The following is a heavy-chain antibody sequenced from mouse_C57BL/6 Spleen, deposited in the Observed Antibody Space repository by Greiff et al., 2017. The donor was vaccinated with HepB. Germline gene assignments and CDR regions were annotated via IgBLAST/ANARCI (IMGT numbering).Heavy chain of an antibody. CDR1: GFTFSSYT. CDR3: ARREVTAYAMDY. CDR2: ISGGGGNT. Sequence: LVESGGGLVKPGGSLKLSCAASGFTFSSYTMSWVRQTPEKRLEWVATISGGGGNTYYPDSVKGRFTISRDNAKNTLYLQMSSLRSEDTALYYCARREVTAYAMDYWGQGTSVTVSS. D-gene: IGHD2-2*01. V-gene: IGHV5-9*01. J-gene: IGHJ4*01.